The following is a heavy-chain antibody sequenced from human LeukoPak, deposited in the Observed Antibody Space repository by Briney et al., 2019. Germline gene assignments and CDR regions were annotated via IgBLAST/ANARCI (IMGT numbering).Heavy chain of an antibody. CDR2: INRGGSES. J-gene: IGHJ4*02. V-gene: IGHV3-7*01. CDR1: GFTFTDYW. CDR3: ARVGAWELQRVFDY. D-gene: IGHD1-26*01. Sequence: PAGSLRLSCAVSGFTFTDYWMTWIRQVPGKGLEWVANINRGGSESYYVDSVKGRFTISRDNAKNSLYLQMDSLRVEDTAVYYCARVGAWELQRVFDYWGQGTLVTVSS.